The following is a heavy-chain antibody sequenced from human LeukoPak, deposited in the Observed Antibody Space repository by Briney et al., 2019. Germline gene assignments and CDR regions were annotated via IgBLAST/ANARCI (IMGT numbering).Heavy chain of an antibody. CDR1: GGSVNSGSYY. CDR3: ARDGGSGPPGAFYI. Sequence: PSETLSLTCTVSGGSVNSGSYYWSWVRQPPGKGLEWIGYIYYTGTTNCNPSLKSRVTISVDTSKNQFSLKLSSVTAADTAVYYCARDGGSGPPGAFYIWGQGTMVTVSS. CDR2: IYYTGTT. D-gene: IGHD3-10*01. J-gene: IGHJ3*02. V-gene: IGHV4-61*01.